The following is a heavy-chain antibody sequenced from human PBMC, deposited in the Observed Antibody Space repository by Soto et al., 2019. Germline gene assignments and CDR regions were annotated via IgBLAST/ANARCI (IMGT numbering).Heavy chain of an antibody. J-gene: IGHJ6*02. CDR2: IYYSGST. Sequence: QVQLQESGPGLVKPSETLSLTCTVSGGSISSYYWSWIRQPPGKGLEWIGYIYYSGSTNYNPSLKSRVTISVDTSKNQFSLKLSSVTAADTAVYYCARGHPNYDFWSGYPYYYYGMDVWGQGTTVTVSS. CDR1: GGSISSYY. CDR3: ARGHPNYDFWSGYPYYYYGMDV. D-gene: IGHD3-3*01. V-gene: IGHV4-59*01.